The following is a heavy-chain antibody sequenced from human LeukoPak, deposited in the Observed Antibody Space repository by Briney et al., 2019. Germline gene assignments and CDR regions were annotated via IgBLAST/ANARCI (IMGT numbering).Heavy chain of an antibody. J-gene: IGHJ4*02. Sequence: SGKVSCKASGGTVTSYAISWVRQAPGQGLEWRGGIIPILGTETYAQKFQGRVTITADKSTSTVYMELSSLRSEDTAVYYCATGAQRGYSSTWPLLVDYWGQGTLVTVPS. CDR3: ATGAQRGYSSTWPLLVDY. CDR1: GGTVTSYA. D-gene: IGHD6-13*01. CDR2: IIPILGTE. V-gene: IGHV1-69*10.